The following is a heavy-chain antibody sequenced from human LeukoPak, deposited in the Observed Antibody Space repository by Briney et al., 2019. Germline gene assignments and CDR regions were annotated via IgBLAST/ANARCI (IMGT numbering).Heavy chain of an antibody. V-gene: IGHV5-51*01. J-gene: IGHJ4*02. D-gene: IGHD3-22*01. CDR2: IYPGDSNA. CDR1: GNSFTTYW. CDR3: ARRRDFYDKGGLDS. Sequence: GESLKISCKGSGNSFTTYWIGWVRQMPGKGLEWMGIIYPGDSNARYSPSFQGQVTISADKSISTAYLQWSSLKASDTAMYFCARRRDFYDKGGLDSWGQGTLVTVSS.